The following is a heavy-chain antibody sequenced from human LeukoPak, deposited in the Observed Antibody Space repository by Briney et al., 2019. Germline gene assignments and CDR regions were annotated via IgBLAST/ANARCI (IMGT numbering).Heavy chain of an antibody. CDR2: INPSGGST. D-gene: IGHD2-8*01. Sequence: ASVKVSCKASGCTFTSYYMHWVRQAPGQGLEWMGIINPSGGSTSYAQKFQGRVTMTRDTSTSTVYMELSSLRSEDTAVYYCARDYSVPMLYGAYVDYWGQGTLVTVSS. J-gene: IGHJ4*02. V-gene: IGHV1-46*01. CDR1: GCTFTSYY. CDR3: ARDYSVPMLYGAYVDY.